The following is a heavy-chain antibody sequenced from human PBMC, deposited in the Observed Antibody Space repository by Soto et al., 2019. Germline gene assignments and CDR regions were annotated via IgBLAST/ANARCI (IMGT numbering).Heavy chain of an antibody. J-gene: IGHJ4*02. D-gene: IGHD6-6*01. V-gene: IGHV3-23*01. CDR3: AKRVEYSSSTHYFDY. CDR2: ISDSGGST. Sequence: PGGSLRLSCAASGFTFSRYAMSWVRQAPGKGLEWVSAISDSGGSTYYADSVKGRFAISRDNSKNTLSLQMNSLRAEDTAVHYCAKRVEYSSSTHYFDYWGQGTLVTVSS. CDR1: GFTFSRYA.